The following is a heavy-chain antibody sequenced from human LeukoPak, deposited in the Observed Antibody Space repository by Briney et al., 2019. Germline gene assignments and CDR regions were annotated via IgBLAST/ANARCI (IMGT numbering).Heavy chain of an antibody. Sequence: PSETLSLTCTVSGGSISSYYWSWIRQPPRKGLEWVGYIYYSGSTNYNPSPTSRVTISVDTSKNQFSLKLSSMTAADTAVYYCARFRPTYGAFDYWGQGTLVTVSS. D-gene: IGHD3-10*01. CDR1: GGSISSYY. J-gene: IGHJ4*02. CDR3: ARFRPTYGAFDY. CDR2: IYYSGST. V-gene: IGHV4-59*01.